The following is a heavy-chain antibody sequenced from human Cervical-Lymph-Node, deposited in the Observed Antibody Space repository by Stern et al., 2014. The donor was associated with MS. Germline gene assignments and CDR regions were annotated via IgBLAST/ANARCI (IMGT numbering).Heavy chain of an antibody. Sequence: EVQLVESGPEVKRPGESLKISCQASGYTFTSYWIGWVRQMPGKGLEWIAIIFPGGSDIRYPPSFQGQVPIPADKSSSTAYLQWNNLKASDTAIYYCARQRYFDYWGQGTLVTVSS. V-gene: IGHV5-51*01. CDR1: GYTFTSYW. J-gene: IGHJ4*02. CDR3: ARQRYFDY. CDR2: IFPGGSDI.